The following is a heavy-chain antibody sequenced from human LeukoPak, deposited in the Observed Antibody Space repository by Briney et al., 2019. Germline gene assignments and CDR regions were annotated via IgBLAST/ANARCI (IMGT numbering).Heavy chain of an antibody. CDR2: INWNGGNI. V-gene: IGHV3-9*01. Sequence: GGSLRLSCAASGFRFDDYAMHWVRHAPGKGLEWVSCINWNGGNIAYADSVKGRFTISRDNAKNSLYLQMNSLRAEDTALYYCANGDDSSGYYYSWTYWGQGTLVTVSS. J-gene: IGHJ4*02. CDR3: ANGDDSSGYYYSWTY. D-gene: IGHD3-22*01. CDR1: GFRFDDYA.